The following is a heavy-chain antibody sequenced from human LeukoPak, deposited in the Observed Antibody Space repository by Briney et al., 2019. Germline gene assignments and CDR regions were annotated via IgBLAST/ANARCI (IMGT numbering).Heavy chain of an antibody. CDR1: GFTFSTYS. J-gene: IGHJ3*02. D-gene: IGHD2/OR15-2a*01. CDR2: ISGSGGST. Sequence: GGSLRLSCAASGFTFSTYSMTWVRQAPGKGLEWVSAISGSGGSTYYADSVKGRFTISRDNSKNTLYLQMNSLRAEDTAVYYCARDFFKYSDAFDIWGQGTMVTVSS. CDR3: ARDFFKYSDAFDI. V-gene: IGHV3-23*01.